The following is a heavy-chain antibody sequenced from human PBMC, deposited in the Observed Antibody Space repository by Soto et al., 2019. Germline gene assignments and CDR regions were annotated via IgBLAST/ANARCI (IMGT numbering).Heavy chain of an antibody. Sequence: NPSETLSLTCTVSGGSISSGGYYWSWIRQHPGKGLEWIGYIYYSGSTYYNPSLKSRVTISVDTSKNQFSLKLSSVTAADTAVYYCAQMVRGYYYYGMDVWGQGTTVTVS. D-gene: IGHD3-10*01. CDR1: GGSISSGGYY. CDR3: AQMVRGYYYYGMDV. V-gene: IGHV4-31*03. CDR2: IYYSGST. J-gene: IGHJ6*02.